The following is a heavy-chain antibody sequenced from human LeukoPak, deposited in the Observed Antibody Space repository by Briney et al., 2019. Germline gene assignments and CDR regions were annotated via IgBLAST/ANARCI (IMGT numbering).Heavy chain of an antibody. CDR1: GFTFDDYA. D-gene: IGHD3-10*01. Sequence: GGSLRLSCAASGFTFDDYAMHWVRQAPGKGLEWVSGISWNSGSIGYADSVKGRFTISRDNAKNSLYLQMNSLRAEDTALYYCAKDRDYGSGSYVSFTFDYWGQGTLVTVSS. V-gene: IGHV3-9*01. J-gene: IGHJ4*02. CDR2: ISWNSGSI. CDR3: AKDRDYGSGSYVSFTFDY.